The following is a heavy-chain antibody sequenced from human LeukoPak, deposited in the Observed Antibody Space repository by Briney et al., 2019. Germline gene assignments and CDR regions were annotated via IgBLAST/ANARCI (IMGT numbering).Heavy chain of an antibody. CDR2: ISAYNGNT. Sequence: ASVKVSCKASGYTFTSYGISWVRQAPGQGLEWMGWISAYNGNTNYAQELQGRVTMTTDTSTSTAYMELRSLRSDDTAVYYCARSLLLDTWFDPWGQGTLVTVSS. CDR3: ARSLLLDTWFDP. CDR1: GYTFTSYG. D-gene: IGHD2-15*01. V-gene: IGHV1-18*01. J-gene: IGHJ5*02.